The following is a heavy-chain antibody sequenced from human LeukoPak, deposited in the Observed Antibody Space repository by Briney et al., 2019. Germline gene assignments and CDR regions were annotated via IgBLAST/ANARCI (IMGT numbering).Heavy chain of an antibody. V-gene: IGHV1-69*01. CDR1: GGTSSSYA. J-gene: IGHJ4*02. CDR3: ARVGGDIVLMVYGGYYFDY. CDR2: IIPIFGTA. Sequence: SVKVSCKASGGTSSSYAISWVRQAPGQGLEWMGGIIPIFGTANYAQKFQGRVTITADESTSTAYMELSSLRSEDTAVYYCARVGGDIVLMVYGGYYFDYWGLGTLVTVSS. D-gene: IGHD2-8*01.